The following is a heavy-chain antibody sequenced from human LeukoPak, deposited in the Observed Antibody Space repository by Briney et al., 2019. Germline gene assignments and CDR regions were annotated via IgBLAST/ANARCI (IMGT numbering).Heavy chain of an antibody. CDR2: IRNSGNT. J-gene: IGHJ4*02. CDR3: ARESYYDSVY. D-gene: IGHD3-22*01. CDR1: GDSFSSSSHY. Sequence: SETLSLTCTVSGDSFSSSSHYWGWLRQPPGRGLEWIGSIRNSGNTYYSPSLKSRVTISVDTSKNQFSLKLSSVTAADTAVYYCARESYYDSVYWGQGTLVTVSS. V-gene: IGHV4-39*07.